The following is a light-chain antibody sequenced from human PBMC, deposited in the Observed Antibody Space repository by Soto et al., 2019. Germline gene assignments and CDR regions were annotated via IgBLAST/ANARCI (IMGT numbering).Light chain of an antibody. Sequence: DIPINQSPSTLSASVGDTVAITCRASQSISSWLAWYQQKPGKAPKLLIYDASSLESGVPSRFSGSGSGTEFTLTISSLQPDDFATYYCQQYNSYWTFGQGTKVDIK. J-gene: IGKJ1*01. V-gene: IGKV1-5*01. CDR2: DAS. CDR3: QQYNSYWT. CDR1: QSISSW.